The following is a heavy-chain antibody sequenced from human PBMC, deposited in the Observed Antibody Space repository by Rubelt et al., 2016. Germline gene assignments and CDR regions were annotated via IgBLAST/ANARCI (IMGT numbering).Heavy chain of an antibody. V-gene: IGHV4-39*07. Sequence: QLQLQESGPGLVKPSETLSLTCTVSGGSISSGGYYWSWIRQTAGKGLEWIAEINHSGDSNYNPSLKSRVTISVETSKNQFSLKLSSVTAADTAMYYCARVGGYNSPFNYWGPGTLVTVSS. CDR2: INHSGDS. CDR1: GGSISSGGYY. D-gene: IGHD2/OR15-2a*01. CDR3: ARVGGYNSPFNY. J-gene: IGHJ4*02.